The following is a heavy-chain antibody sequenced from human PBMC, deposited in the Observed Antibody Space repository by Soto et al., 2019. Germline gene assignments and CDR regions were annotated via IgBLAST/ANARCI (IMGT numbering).Heavy chain of an antibody. CDR2: VFYTGTT. D-gene: IGHD7-27*01. CDR1: GGSMINFY. J-gene: IGHJ4*02. Sequence: QVQLQESGPGLMKPSETLSLTCTVSGGSMINFYWSWIRQPPGKGLEWIGHVFYTGTTNYNPSLNSRVTISVDRSKNQFSLNLSSMTAADTAVYYCARGKGFLGLFDNWGQGTLVTVSS. V-gene: IGHV4-59*01. CDR3: ARGKGFLGLFDN.